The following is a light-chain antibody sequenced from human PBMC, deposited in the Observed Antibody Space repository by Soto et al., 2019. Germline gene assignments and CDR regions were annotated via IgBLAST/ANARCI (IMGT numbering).Light chain of an antibody. Sequence: ESVLTQFPGTLSLSPGETASLSCRASEIISWTHLAWYQQKPGQAPRLLIYGASNRATGIPDRFGGSVSGTIFTLIITRLEPVDFALYYCQQYGSSPPFGQGTRLEIK. V-gene: IGKV3-20*01. CDR3: QQYGSSPP. CDR1: EIISWTH. CDR2: GAS. J-gene: IGKJ5*01.